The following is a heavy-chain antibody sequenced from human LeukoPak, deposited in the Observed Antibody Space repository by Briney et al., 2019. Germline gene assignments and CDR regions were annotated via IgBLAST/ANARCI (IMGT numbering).Heavy chain of an antibody. CDR1: GGSISSYY. J-gene: IGHJ4*02. D-gene: IGHD3-9*01. V-gene: IGHV4-59*01. Sequence: SETLSLTCTVSGGSISSYYWSWIRQPPGKGLEWIGYIYYSGSTNYNPSLKSRVTISVDTSKNQFTLKLSSVTAADTAVYYCARDILTGYSDYWGQGTLVTVSS. CDR2: IYYSGST. CDR3: ARDILTGYSDY.